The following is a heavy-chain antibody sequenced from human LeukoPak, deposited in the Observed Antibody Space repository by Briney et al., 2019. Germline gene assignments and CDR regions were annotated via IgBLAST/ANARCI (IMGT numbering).Heavy chain of an antibody. CDR1: GYTFTSYD. J-gene: IGHJ6*03. CDR3: ASDKTAQLDNYYYYMDV. CDR2: MNPNSGNT. Sequence: ASVKVSCKASGYTFTSYDINWVRQATGQGLEWMGWMNPNSGNTGYAQKFQGRVTITRNTSISTAYMELSSLRSEDTAVYYCASDKTAQLDNYYYYMDVWGKGTTVTISS. D-gene: IGHD6-13*01. V-gene: IGHV1-8*03.